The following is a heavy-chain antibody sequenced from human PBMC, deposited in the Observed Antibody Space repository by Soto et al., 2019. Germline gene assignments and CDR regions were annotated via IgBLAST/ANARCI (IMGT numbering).Heavy chain of an antibody. CDR1: GFTFSSYV. V-gene: IGHV3-30*12. CDR2: ISFDGSNK. Sequence: PGGSLRLSCAASGFTFSSYVMHWVRQAPGKGLEWVSVISFDGSNKYYADSVKGRFTISRDNSKNTLYLQMNSLGAEDTAVYYCARSPTRTNYADYFDPWGQGTLVTVSS. D-gene: IGHD4-17*01. J-gene: IGHJ5*02. CDR3: ARSPTRTNYADYFDP.